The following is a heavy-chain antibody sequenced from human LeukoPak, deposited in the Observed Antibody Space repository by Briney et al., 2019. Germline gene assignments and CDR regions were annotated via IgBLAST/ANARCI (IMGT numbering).Heavy chain of an antibody. CDR3: ASEPTSGREPTSGRPLDY. D-gene: IGHD5-12*01. CDR2: IYSSGSN. CDR1: GGSISGYF. J-gene: IGHJ4*02. Sequence: SETLSLTCTVSGGSISGYFWRWIRQPAGKGLEWIGRIYSSGSNNYNPSLKGRVTMSLDTSKNHLSLNLSSVTAADTAVYYCASEPTSGREPTSGRPLDYWGQGTLVTVSS. V-gene: IGHV4-4*07.